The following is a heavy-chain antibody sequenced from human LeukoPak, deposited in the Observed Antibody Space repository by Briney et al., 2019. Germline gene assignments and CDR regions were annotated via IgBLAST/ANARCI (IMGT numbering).Heavy chain of an antibody. CDR2: INHSGST. J-gene: IGHJ4*02. CDR3: ARGRVVVVAAATPHFDY. V-gene: IGHV4-34*01. D-gene: IGHD2-15*01. Sequence: PSETLSLTCAVYGGSFSGYHWSWIRQPPGKGLEWIGEINHSGSTNYNPSLKSRVTISVDTSKNQFSLKLSSVTAADTAVYYCARGRVVVVAAATPHFDYWGQGTLVTVSS. CDR1: GGSFSGYH.